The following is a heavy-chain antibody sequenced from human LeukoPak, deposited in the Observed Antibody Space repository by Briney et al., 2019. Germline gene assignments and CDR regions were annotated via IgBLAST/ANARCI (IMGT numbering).Heavy chain of an antibody. Sequence: GGSLRLSCAASGFTFNSYAMSWVRQAPGKGLEWVAGISGSGGNTYYADSVKGRFTISRDISKNTLYLQMNSLRAEDTAVYYCARESIQLGGMDVWGQGTTVTVSS. J-gene: IGHJ6*02. D-gene: IGHD5-18*01. CDR3: ARESIQLGGMDV. CDR2: ISGSGGNT. CDR1: GFTFNSYA. V-gene: IGHV3-23*01.